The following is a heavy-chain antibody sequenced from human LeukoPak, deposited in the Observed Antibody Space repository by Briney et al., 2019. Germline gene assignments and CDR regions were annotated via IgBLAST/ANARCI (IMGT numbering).Heavy chain of an antibody. Sequence: ASVKVSCKASGYTFTSYGISWVRQAPGQGLEWMGWISAYNGNTNYAQKLQGRVTMTTDTSTSTAYMELRSLRSDDTAVYYCARTRAITPPSWFDPWGQGTLVTVSS. V-gene: IGHV1-18*01. D-gene: IGHD5-12*01. CDR3: ARTRAITPPSWFDP. J-gene: IGHJ5*02. CDR2: ISAYNGNT. CDR1: GYTFTSYG.